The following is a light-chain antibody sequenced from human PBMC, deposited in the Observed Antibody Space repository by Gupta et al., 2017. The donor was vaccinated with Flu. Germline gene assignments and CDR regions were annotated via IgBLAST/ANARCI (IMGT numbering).Light chain of an antibody. V-gene: IGKV3-15*01. Sequence: EIVMTQSPATLSVSPGKRATLSCRASQSVSSNLAWYQQKPGQAPRLLIYGASTRATGIPARFSGSGSGTEFTLTISSLQSEDFAVYYCQHKNNWPKTFGQGTKVEIK. J-gene: IGKJ1*01. CDR2: GAS. CDR1: QSVSSN. CDR3: QHKNNWPKT.